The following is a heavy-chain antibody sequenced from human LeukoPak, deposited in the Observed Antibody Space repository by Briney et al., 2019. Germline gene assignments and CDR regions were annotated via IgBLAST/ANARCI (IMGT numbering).Heavy chain of an antibody. CDR1: GFTVSNNY. Sequence: GGSLRLSCVVSGFTVSNNYMSWVRQAPGKGLEWVSVIYGGGNTYYADSVKGRFTISRDDSRNTLYLQMNSLRGEDTAVYYCAKHKALGFFEYWGQGTLVTVSS. CDR3: AKHKALGFFEY. CDR2: IYGGGNT. D-gene: IGHD3-16*01. J-gene: IGHJ4*02. V-gene: IGHV3-53*01.